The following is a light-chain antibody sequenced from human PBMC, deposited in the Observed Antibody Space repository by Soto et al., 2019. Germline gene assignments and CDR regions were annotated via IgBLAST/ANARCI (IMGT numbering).Light chain of an antibody. Sequence: QSALTQPASVSGSPGQSITISCTGTSIDVGDNNYVSWYQQHPGKAPKVMIYDVTHRPSGISNRFSGSKSGNTASLTISGLQAEDEADYYCSSYTSSSTLYVFGTGTKLTVL. CDR3: SSYTSSSTLYV. V-gene: IGLV2-14*01. CDR2: DVT. J-gene: IGLJ1*01. CDR1: SIDVGDNNY.